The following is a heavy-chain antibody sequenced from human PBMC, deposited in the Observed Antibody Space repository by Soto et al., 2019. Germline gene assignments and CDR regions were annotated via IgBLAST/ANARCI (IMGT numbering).Heavy chain of an antibody. J-gene: IGHJ4*02. CDR2: TSSTTNYI. V-gene: IGHV3-21*06. Sequence: VGSLRLSCAASGFTFTRYSMNWVRQAPGKGLEWVSSTSSTTNYIYYGDSMKGRFTISRDNAKNSLYLEMNSLRAEDTAVYYCARESEDLTSNFDYWGQGTLVTVSS. CDR1: GFTFTRYS. CDR3: ARESEDLTSNFDY.